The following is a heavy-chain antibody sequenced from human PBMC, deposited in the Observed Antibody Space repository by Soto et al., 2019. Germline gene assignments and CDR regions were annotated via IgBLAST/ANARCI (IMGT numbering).Heavy chain of an antibody. CDR3: ARCGDDNYYDSSGDFDI. CDR1: GGTFSSYA. V-gene: IGHV1-69*01. D-gene: IGHD3-22*01. Sequence: QVQLVQSGAEVKKPGSLVKVSCKASGGTFSSYAISWVRQAPGQGLEWMGGIIPIFGTANYAQKFQGRVTITADESTSTAYMELSSLRSEDTAVYYCARCGDDNYYDSSGDFDIWGQGTMVTVSS. CDR2: IIPIFGTA. J-gene: IGHJ3*02.